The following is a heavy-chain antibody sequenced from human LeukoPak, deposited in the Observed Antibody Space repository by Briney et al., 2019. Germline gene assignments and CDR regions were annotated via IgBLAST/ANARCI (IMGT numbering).Heavy chain of an antibody. V-gene: IGHV3-30*18. J-gene: IGHJ6*03. Sequence: PGGSLRLSCAASGFTFSSYGMHWVRQAPGKGLEWVAVISYDGSNKYYADSVKGRFTISRDNSKNTLYLQMNSLRAEDTAVYYCAKRPHCSGGSCYPPDYYMDVWGKGTTVTISS. CDR3: AKRPHCSGGSCYPPDYYMDV. CDR1: GFTFSSYG. CDR2: ISYDGSNK. D-gene: IGHD2-15*01.